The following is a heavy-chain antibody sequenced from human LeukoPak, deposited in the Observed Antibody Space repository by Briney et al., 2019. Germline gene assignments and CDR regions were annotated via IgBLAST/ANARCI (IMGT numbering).Heavy chain of an antibody. D-gene: IGHD2-15*01. J-gene: IGHJ4*02. V-gene: IGHV3-23*01. Sequence: GGCLRLSCAGSGFTFSSYVMSWVRQGPGKGLEWVAAITGSSDSTYHADSVKGRFTISRDNSKNTLFLQTNSLRAEDTAIYYCAKGSANARPYYFDYRGQGTLVTVSS. CDR2: ITGSSDST. CDR1: GFTFSSYV. CDR3: AKGSANARPYYFDY.